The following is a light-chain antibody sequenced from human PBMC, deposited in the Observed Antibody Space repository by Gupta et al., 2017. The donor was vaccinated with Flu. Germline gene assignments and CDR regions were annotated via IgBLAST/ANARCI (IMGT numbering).Light chain of an antibody. CDR1: NIGSKS. CDR3: QEGNSSSDHVV. Sequence: SYVLTQTGSVSVAPGLTVRLTWEGNNIGSKSVPWYRQKPGQSPVLVVYDDSDRPSEIPKRYAGSNSVNTATLTISRVEARDETDYYCQEGNSSSDHVVFGGGTKLTVL. J-gene: IGLJ2*01. CDR2: DDS. V-gene: IGLV3-21*02.